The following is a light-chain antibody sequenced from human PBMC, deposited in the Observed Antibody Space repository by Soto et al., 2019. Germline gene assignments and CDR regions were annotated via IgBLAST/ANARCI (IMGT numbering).Light chain of an antibody. CDR2: RAS. V-gene: IGKV3-15*01. J-gene: IGKJ5*01. Sequence: DIVMTQSPDSLTVSLGERATLSCRASQSVSSSNLAWYQQKPGQAPRLLIYRASTRAAGLPDRFSGSGSETDFTLTISSLQSEDFAVYYCQQYNKWPITFGQGTRLEIK. CDR1: QSVSSSN. CDR3: QQYNKWPIT.